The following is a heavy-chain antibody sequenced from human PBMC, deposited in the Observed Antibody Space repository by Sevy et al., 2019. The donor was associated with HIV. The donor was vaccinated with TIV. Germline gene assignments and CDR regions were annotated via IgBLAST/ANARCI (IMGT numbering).Heavy chain of an antibody. J-gene: IGHJ4*02. CDR2: INTNTGNP. Sequence: ASVKVSCKASGYNIKNYAINWVRRAPGQGLEWMGWINTNTGNPTYAKAFKGRFVFSLDTSVSTAYLQITSLEAEDTAIYFCASPFLYSNAPEADYWGQGTLVTVSS. CDR3: ASPFLYSNAPEADY. D-gene: IGHD5-18*01. CDR1: GYNIKNYA. V-gene: IGHV7-4-1*02.